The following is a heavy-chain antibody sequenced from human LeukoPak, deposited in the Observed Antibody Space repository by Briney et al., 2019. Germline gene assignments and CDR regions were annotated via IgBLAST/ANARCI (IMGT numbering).Heavy chain of an antibody. J-gene: IGHJ4*02. D-gene: IGHD3-22*01. CDR3: AKVASYYYDSSAYYDH. V-gene: IGHV3-23*01. CDR2: ISGSGGST. CDR1: GFTFSSYA. Sequence: GGSLRLSCAASGFTFSSYAMSWVRQAPGKGLEWVSGISGSGGSTHYADSVKGRLTISRDNSKNTLYLQMNSLRAEDTAVYYCAKVASYYYDSSAYYDHWGQGTLVTVSS.